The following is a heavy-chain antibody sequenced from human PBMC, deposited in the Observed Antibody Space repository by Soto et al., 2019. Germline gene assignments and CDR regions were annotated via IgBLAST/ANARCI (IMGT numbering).Heavy chain of an antibody. CDR1: GDSVNSVSYF. D-gene: IGHD2-8*01. Sequence: KPSETLSLTCSVSGDSVNSVSYFWAWIRQPPGKGLEYIAYIFYSGTTDYNPSLKSRVSISMDTSRNQISLKVSSVTAADTAVYYCARTDSNGRWAAGXWGQGTLVTVSX. V-gene: IGHV4-61*01. J-gene: IGHJ4*02. CDR2: IFYSGTT. CDR3: ARTDSNGRWAAGX.